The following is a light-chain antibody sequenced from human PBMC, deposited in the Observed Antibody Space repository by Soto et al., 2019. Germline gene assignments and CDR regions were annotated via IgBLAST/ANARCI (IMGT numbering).Light chain of an antibody. Sequence: DIVMTQSPATVSLPPGKRVTFFCRVSQDLRRKLAWYRHKPGQAPRLLVSGASQGATGIPARFSVSGYGTDFTLTIRSLQSEDCAMWPITFGGGTKVDIK. CDR3: T. J-gene: IGKJ4*01. CDR2: GAS. V-gene: IGKV3-15*01. CDR1: QDLRRK.